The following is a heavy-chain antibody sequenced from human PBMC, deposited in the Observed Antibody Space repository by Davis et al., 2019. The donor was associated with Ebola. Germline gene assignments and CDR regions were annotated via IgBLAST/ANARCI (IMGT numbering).Heavy chain of an antibody. Sequence: AASVKVSCKTSGGTFSRYAISWVRQAPGQGLEWMGGIIPIFGAANSAQKFQGRVTMTADESTSTAYMEVGSLRSDDTAVYYCARAQFPTTSDHWGQGTLVTVSS. CDR3: ARAQFPTTSDH. CDR2: IIPIFGAA. CDR1: GGTFSRYA. D-gene: IGHD1-1*01. V-gene: IGHV1-69*13. J-gene: IGHJ4*02.